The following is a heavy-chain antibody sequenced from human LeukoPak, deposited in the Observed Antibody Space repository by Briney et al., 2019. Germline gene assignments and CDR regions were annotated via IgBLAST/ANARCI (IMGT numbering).Heavy chain of an antibody. J-gene: IGHJ4*02. Sequence: GGSLRLSCAASGFTFSSNYMSWVRQAPGKGLEWVAVISYDGSNKYYADSVKGRFTISRDNSKNTLYLQMNSLRAEDTAVYYCARDFMGRLDYWGQGTLVTVSS. CDR2: ISYDGSNK. CDR1: GFTFSSNY. V-gene: IGHV3-30-3*01. D-gene: IGHD3-10*01. CDR3: ARDFMGRLDY.